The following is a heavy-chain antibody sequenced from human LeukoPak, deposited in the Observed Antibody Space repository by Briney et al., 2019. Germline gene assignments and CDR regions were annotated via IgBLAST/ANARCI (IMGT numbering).Heavy chain of an antibody. V-gene: IGHV4-39*01. CDR2: IHSSGST. D-gene: IGHD2-2*01. CDR3: ARPRASRTYPNDAFDI. CDR1: GGSVSSYY. J-gene: IGHJ3*02. Sequence: PSETLSLTCTVSGGSVSSYYWNWIRQPPGKGLEWIGSIHSSGSTYYNLSLKSRVTISVDTSKNQFSLKVNSVTAADTATYYCARPRASRTYPNDAFDIWGQGTMVTVSS.